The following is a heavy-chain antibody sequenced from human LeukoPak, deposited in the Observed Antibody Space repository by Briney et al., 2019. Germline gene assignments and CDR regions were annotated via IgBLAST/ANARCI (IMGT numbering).Heavy chain of an antibody. D-gene: IGHD5-12*01. V-gene: IGHV3-21*06. CDR2: ISSSSNYI. Sequence: GGSLRLSCAASGFTFSSYNMNWVRQAPGKGLEWVSSISSSSNYIYYADSVKGRFTISRDNAKNSLYLQMSSLRVEDTAVYYCARGVRGATIPEYWGQGTLVTVSS. CDR3: ARGVRGATIPEY. J-gene: IGHJ4*02. CDR1: GFTFSSYN.